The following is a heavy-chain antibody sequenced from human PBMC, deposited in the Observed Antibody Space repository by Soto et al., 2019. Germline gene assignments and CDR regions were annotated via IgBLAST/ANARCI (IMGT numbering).Heavy chain of an antibody. CDR1: GYTFTSYA. V-gene: IGHV1-3*05. D-gene: IGHD3-3*01. J-gene: IGHJ5*02. Sequence: QVQLVQSGAEEKKPGATVKVSCKASGYTFTSYAMDWVRQAPGQRLEWMGWINAGNGNTKYSQKFQGSVTITRDTSASTAYMGLSSLRSEDTAVYYCARGFPLGCVPWGQGTLVTVSS. CDR3: ARGFPLGCVP. CDR2: INAGNGNT.